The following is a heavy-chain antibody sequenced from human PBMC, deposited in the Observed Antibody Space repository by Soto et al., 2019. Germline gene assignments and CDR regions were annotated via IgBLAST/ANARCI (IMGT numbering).Heavy chain of an antibody. Sequence: VKVSCKASGYTFTSYGISWVRQAPGQGLEWMGWISAYNGNTNYAQKLQGRVTMTTDTSTSTAYMELRSLRSDDTAVYYCARAPVLRFLEWLPTDDNWLDPWGQGTSVTASS. J-gene: IGHJ5*02. CDR1: GYTFTSYG. CDR2: ISAYNGNT. CDR3: ARAPVLRFLEWLPTDDNWLDP. V-gene: IGHV1-18*04. D-gene: IGHD3-3*01.